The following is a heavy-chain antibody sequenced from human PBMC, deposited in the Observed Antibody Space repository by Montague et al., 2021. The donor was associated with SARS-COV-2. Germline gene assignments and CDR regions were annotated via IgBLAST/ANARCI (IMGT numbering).Heavy chain of an antibody. CDR3: ARTSASSDY. CDR1: GDSITNTRYF. J-gene: IGHJ4*02. V-gene: IGHV4-39*01. CDR2: IYHNGKT. D-gene: IGHD1-26*01. Sequence: SETLSLTCNVSGDSITNTRYFWGWIRQPPGKALEWIGSIYHNGKTYYNPALERRALMSIDTSKNQFSLRLSSVIASDTAVYYCARTSASSDYWGQGALVTVSS.